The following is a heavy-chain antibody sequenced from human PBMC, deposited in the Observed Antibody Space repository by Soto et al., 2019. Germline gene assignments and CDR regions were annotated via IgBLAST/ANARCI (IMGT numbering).Heavy chain of an antibody. J-gene: IGHJ4*02. CDR3: ARGIKSAVTKAVLD. D-gene: IGHD4-17*01. CDR2: ISSSSSYI. CDR1: GFTFSSYS. V-gene: IGHV3-21*01. Sequence: PGGSLRLSCAASGFTFSSYSMDWVRQAPGKGLEWVSSISSSSSYIYYADSVKGRFTISRDNAKNSLYLQMNSLRAEDTAVYYCARGIKSAVTKAVLDWGQGTLVTVSS.